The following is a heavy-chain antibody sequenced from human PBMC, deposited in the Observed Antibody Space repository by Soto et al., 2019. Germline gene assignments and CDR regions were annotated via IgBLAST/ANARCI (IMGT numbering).Heavy chain of an antibody. J-gene: IGHJ4*02. CDR2: IYRDTST. CDR3: ARTRGSSYDY. V-gene: IGHV3-53*02. D-gene: IGHD6-6*01. CDR1: GLTVNSNY. Sequence: EVQLVETGGGLIQPGGSLKLSCAASGLTVNSNYMSWVRQSPGKGLDWVSIIYRDTSTYYADSVRGRFTISRDNSKNTLYLQMNSLRVEDTAVYYCARTRGSSYDYWGQGTLVTVSS.